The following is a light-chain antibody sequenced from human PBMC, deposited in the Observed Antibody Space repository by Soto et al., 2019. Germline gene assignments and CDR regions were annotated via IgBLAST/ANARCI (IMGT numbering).Light chain of an antibody. CDR1: QSINTN. Sequence: IVMTQSPATLSVSPGERATLSCRASQSINTNLAWFQQKPGRAPRLLIFGASTRATDIPARFSGSGSGTEFTLTISTLQSEDFATYYCQQTYSRCTFGQGTKVDIK. J-gene: IGKJ1*01. CDR3: QQTYSRCT. CDR2: GAS. V-gene: IGKV3-15*01.